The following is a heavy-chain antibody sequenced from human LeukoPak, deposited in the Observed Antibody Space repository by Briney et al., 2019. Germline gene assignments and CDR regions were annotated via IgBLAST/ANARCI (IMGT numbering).Heavy chain of an antibody. D-gene: IGHD1-14*01. J-gene: IGHJ3*02. CDR2: TYYISKLYY. V-gene: IGHV6-1*01. CDR1: GDSVSSKRAA. CDR3: ARGTPLVVTGINTFDI. Sequence: SRTLSLTSAISGDSVSSKRAAWNWVRQSPSRGLEWLGSTYYISKLYYDYAVYLKRRLTIHPDTSMNQSSLQLNSVPPEDTAVYYCARGTPLVVTGINTFDIWGQGTMVTVSS.